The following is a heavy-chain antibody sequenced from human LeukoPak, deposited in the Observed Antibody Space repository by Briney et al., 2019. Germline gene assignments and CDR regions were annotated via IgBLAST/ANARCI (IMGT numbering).Heavy chain of an antibody. Sequence: SQTLSLTCAISADSVSGNSAVAWNWLKQSPSRGLVWLVRTYYRSKWNNDYAVSVKSRITINPDTSKNQFSLHLNSVTPEDTAVYYCARGRNSGFDYWGQGTLVTVSS. CDR3: ARGRNSGFDY. D-gene: IGHD2/OR15-2a*01. CDR1: ADSVSGNSAVA. CDR2: TYYRSKWNN. V-gene: IGHV6-1*01. J-gene: IGHJ4*02.